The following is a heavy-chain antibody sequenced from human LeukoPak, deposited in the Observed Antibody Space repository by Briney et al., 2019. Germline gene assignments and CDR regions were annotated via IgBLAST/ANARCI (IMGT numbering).Heavy chain of an antibody. CDR1: GFTFSSYD. CDR3: ARGAYCGGDCYPPYHFDY. J-gene: IGHJ4*02. CDR2: IGTAGDT. Sequence: GGSLRLSCAASGFTFSSYDMHWVRQAPGEGLEWVSSIGTAGDTYYSGSVKGRFTISRENAKNSLFLQMNSLRAGDTAVYYCARGAYCGGDCYPPYHFDYWGQGTLVTVSS. D-gene: IGHD2-21*02. V-gene: IGHV3-13*01.